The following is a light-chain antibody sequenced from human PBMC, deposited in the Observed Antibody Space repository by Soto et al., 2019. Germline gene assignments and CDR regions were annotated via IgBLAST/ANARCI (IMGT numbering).Light chain of an antibody. CDR1: QTISSW. Sequence: IQMTQSPSTLSVSLVDRVSITCRASQTISSWLAWYQQKPGKPPKLLIYKASTLKSGVPSRFSGSGSGTEFTLTISSLQPDDFATYYCQHYNSYSEAFGQGTKVDIK. CDR3: QHYNSYSEA. CDR2: KAS. J-gene: IGKJ1*01. V-gene: IGKV1-5*03.